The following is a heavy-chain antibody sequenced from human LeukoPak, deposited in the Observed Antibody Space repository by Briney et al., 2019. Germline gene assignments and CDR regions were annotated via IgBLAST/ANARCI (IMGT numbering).Heavy chain of an antibody. J-gene: IGHJ4*02. Sequence: GGSLRLSCAASGFTFDDYTMHWVRQAPGKGLEWVSLISWDGGSTYYADSVKGRFTITRDNSKNSLYLQMNSLRTKDTALYYCAKAYGSGSYYNEPLGYWGQGTLVTVSS. D-gene: IGHD3-10*01. CDR3: AKAYGSGSYYNEPLGY. CDR2: ISWDGGST. CDR1: GFTFDDYT. V-gene: IGHV3-43*01.